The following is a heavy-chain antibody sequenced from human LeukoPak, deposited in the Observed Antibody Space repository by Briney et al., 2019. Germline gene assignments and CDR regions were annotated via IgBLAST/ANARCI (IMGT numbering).Heavy chain of an antibody. D-gene: IGHD3-22*01. CDR2: IFYSGIT. Sequence: SETLSLTCTVPGXSISSSSYWGWIRQPPGKGLEWTGSIFYSGITHYNPSLKSRVTISVDTSKNQFSLKLSSVTAADTAVYYCAGGPYYYDSSGSRYGMYVWGQGTTVTVSS. J-gene: IGHJ6*02. CDR3: AGGPYYYDSSGSRYGMYV. V-gene: IGHV4-39*01. CDR1: GXSISSSSY.